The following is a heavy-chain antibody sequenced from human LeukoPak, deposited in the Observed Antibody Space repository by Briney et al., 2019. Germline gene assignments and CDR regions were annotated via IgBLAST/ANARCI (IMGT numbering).Heavy chain of an antibody. J-gene: IGHJ4*02. Sequence: SETLSLTCTVSGGSISSYYWSWIRQRAGKGLGWIGRIYSSGSTNYNPSLKSRVTMSVDMSRNQFSLKLSSVTAADTAVYYCARVSPRGNSDYLGQGTLVTVSS. CDR3: ARVSPRGNSDY. CDR2: IYSSGST. D-gene: IGHD4-23*01. V-gene: IGHV4-4*07. CDR1: GGSISSYY.